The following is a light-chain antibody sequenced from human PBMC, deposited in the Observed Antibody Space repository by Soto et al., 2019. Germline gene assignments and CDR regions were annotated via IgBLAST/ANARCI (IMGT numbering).Light chain of an antibody. V-gene: IGKV1-5*01. CDR2: DTS. J-gene: IGKJ1*01. CDR3: QQYNTYPWT. Sequence: DIQMTPAPSTLSASVGDRFIITCRASQSLRTWVAWYQKKPDKGPQLLISDTSKLESGVPARFSGSGSGAQLSLTLSTLQTDESATYLCQQYNTYPWTVGQGPKVEIK. CDR1: QSLRTW.